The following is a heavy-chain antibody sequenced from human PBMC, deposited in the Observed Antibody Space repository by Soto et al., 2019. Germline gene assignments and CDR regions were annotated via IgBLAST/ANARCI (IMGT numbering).Heavy chain of an antibody. D-gene: IGHD5-12*01. CDR2: INWNGGST. CDR3: ARDGDIVATIPDAFDI. Sequence: GGSLRLSCAASAFTFDDYGMSWVRQAPGKGLEWVSGINWNGGSTGYADSVKGRFTISRDNAKNSLYLQMNSLRAEDTALYYCARDGDIVATIPDAFDIWGQGTMVTVSS. V-gene: IGHV3-20*04. CDR1: AFTFDDYG. J-gene: IGHJ3*02.